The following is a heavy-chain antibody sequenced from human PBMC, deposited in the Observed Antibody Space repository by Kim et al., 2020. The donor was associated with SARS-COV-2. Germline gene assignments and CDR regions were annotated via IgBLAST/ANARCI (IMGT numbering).Heavy chain of an antibody. J-gene: IGHJ5*02. CDR2: IYYSGST. CDR1: GGSISSSSYY. Sequence: SETLSLTCTVSGGSISSSSYYWGWIRQPPGKGLEWIGSIYYSGSTYYNPSLKSRVTISVDTSKNQFSLKLSSVTAADTAVYYCARDYYCSSTSCSYNWFDPWGQGTLVTVSS. V-gene: IGHV4-39*07. D-gene: IGHD2-2*01. CDR3: ARDYYCSSTSCSYNWFDP.